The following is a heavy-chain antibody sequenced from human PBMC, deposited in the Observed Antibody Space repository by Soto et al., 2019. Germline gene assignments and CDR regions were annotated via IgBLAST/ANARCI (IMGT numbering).Heavy chain of an antibody. V-gene: IGHV4-34*01. CDR2: INHSGST. Sequence: SETLSLTCAVYGGSFIGYYWSWIRQPPGKGLEWIGEINHSGSTNYNPSLKSRVTISVDTSKNQFSLKLSSVTAADTAVYYCASRIAARPGSFLGQTYYYYGMDVWGQGTTVTVSS. CDR1: GGSFIGYY. CDR3: ASRIAARPGSFLGQTYYYYGMDV. D-gene: IGHD6-6*01. J-gene: IGHJ6*02.